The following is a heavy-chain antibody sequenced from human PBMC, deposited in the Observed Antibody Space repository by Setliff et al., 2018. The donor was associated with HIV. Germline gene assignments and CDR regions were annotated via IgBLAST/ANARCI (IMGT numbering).Heavy chain of an antibody. CDR2: THYSGSS. CDR1: GGSISRYY. V-gene: IGHV4-59*01. J-gene: IGHJ2*01. D-gene: IGHD2-21*02. CDR3: ARDVGLCGVDCWPYFYFDL. Sequence: SETLSLTCTVSGGSISRYYWSWIRQPPGKGLEWIGSTHYSGSSYYSPSLKSRVTISLDTSKNQFSLKLSSMTAADTAVYYCARDVGLCGVDCWPYFYFDLWGRGNLVTVSS.